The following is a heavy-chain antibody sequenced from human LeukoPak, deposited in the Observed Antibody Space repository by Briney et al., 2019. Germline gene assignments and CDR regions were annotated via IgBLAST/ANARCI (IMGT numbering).Heavy chain of an antibody. D-gene: IGHD3-10*01. CDR1: GYTLTELS. CDR2: FDPEDGET. CDR3: ATGSPYYGSGSYYNALPPFDY. V-gene: IGHV1-24*01. Sequence: ASVKVSCKVSGYTLTELSMHWVRQAPGKGLEWMGGFDPEDGETIYAQKFQGRVTMTEDTSTDTAYMELGSLRSEDTAVYYCATGSPYYGSGSYYNALPPFDYWGQGTLVTVSS. J-gene: IGHJ4*02.